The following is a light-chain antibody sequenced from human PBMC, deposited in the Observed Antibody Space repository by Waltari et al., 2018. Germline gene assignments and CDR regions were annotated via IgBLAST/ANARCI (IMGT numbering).Light chain of an antibody. J-gene: IGKJ1*01. CDR3: QQYGSSPWT. CDR2: GAS. V-gene: IGKV3-20*01. Sequence: VLTQSPGTLSLSPGERATLSCRASQRVSSNYLAWHQQKPGQAPRLLIYGASSRATGIPDRFSGSGSGRDFTLTINRLEPEDFAVYYCQQYGSSPWTFGQGTKVEIK. CDR1: QRVSSNY.